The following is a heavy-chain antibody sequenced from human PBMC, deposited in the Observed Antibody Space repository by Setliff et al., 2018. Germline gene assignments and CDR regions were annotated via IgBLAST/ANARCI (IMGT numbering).Heavy chain of an antibody. V-gene: IGHV4-59*01. CDR1: GDSMSGAS. CDR3: AKGGTYRYFDY. Sequence: SETLSLTCTVSGDSMSGASIWAWIRLPPGRGLEFMGYVFPNGAAKYDSSLKSRLAISVDTSKNQFSLKLPSVTAADTAVYYCAKGGTYRYFDYWGQGTPVTVSS. D-gene: IGHD2-15*01. J-gene: IGHJ4*02. CDR2: VFPNGAA.